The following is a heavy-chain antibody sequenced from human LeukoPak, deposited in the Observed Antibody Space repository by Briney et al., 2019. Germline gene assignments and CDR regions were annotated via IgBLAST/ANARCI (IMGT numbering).Heavy chain of an antibody. V-gene: IGHV4-34*01. Sequence: SETLSLTCAVYGGSFSGYYWSWIRQPPGKGLEWIGEINHSGSTNYNPSLKSRVTISVDTSKNQFSLKLSSVTAADTAVYYCAVVPAATHDFDYWGQGTLVTVSS. CDR3: AVVPAATHDFDY. J-gene: IGHJ4*02. CDR2: INHSGST. D-gene: IGHD2-2*01. CDR1: GGSFSGYY.